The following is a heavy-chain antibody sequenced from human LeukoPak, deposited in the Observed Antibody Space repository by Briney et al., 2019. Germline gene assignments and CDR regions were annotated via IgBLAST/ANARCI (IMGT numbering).Heavy chain of an antibody. CDR1: GGSISSYY. J-gene: IGHJ6*02. V-gene: IGHV4-4*07. CDR2: VFVSGTT. D-gene: IGHD3-22*01. Sequence: SETLSLTCTVSGGSISSYYWSWIRQPAGEGLEWIGRVFVSGTTNYNPSLASRVTMSLDASKNQFSLRLTSVTAADTAVYYCARENYYDSSGYSEGLDVWGQGTTVTVSS. CDR3: ARENYYDSSGYSEGLDV.